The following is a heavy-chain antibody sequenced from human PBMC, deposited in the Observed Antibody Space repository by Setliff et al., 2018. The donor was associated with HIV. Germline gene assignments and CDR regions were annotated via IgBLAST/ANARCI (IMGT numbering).Heavy chain of an antibody. J-gene: IGHJ3*02. Sequence: PGGSLRLSCAASGFTFSNYSMNWVRQAPGKGLEWVGRIKSKTNGGTTDYPAPVKGRFTISRDDSKNTLYLQMNSLKSEDTAVYYCTTEGYSYGHHAFDIWGQGTMVTVSS. CDR3: TTEGYSYGHHAFDI. D-gene: IGHD5-18*01. CDR2: IKSKTNGGTT. V-gene: IGHV3-15*01. CDR1: GFTFSNYS.